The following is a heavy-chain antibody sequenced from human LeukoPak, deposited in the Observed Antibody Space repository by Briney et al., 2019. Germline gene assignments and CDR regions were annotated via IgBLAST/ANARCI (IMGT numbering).Heavy chain of an antibody. V-gene: IGHV3-23*01. CDR1: GFTFSNYT. CDR3: ARETMGATNYFDY. Sequence: PGGSLRLSCAASGFTFSNYTLSWVRQAPGKGLEWVSGISSSGGSTYYADSVKGRFTISRDNSKNTLYLQMNSLRAEDTAVYYCARETMGATNYFDYWGQGTLVTVSS. J-gene: IGHJ4*02. D-gene: IGHD1-26*01. CDR2: ISSSGGST.